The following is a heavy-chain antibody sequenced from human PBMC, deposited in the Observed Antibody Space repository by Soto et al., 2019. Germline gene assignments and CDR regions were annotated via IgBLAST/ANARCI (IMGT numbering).Heavy chain of an antibody. Sequence: SETLSLTCTVSVGSISSSGYYWSWIRQHPGKGLEWIGYIYYSGSTYYNPSLKSRVTISVDTSKNQFSLKLSSVTAADTAVYYCAVGLAVVPAAMGYFDYWGQGTLDTVSS. J-gene: IGHJ4*02. CDR2: IYYSGST. CDR3: AVGLAVVPAAMGYFDY. CDR1: VGSISSSGYY. V-gene: IGHV4-31*03. D-gene: IGHD2-2*01.